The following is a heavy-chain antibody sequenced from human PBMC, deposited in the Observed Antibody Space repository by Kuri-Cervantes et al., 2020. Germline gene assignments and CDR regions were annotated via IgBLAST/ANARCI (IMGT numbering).Heavy chain of an antibody. CDR2: ISWNNHII. V-gene: IGHV3-9*01. J-gene: IGHJ6*02. Sequence: SLRLSCAASGFTCDDYAMDWVRQAPGKGLEWVSGISWNNHIIGYADSVRGRFTISRDNAKNSLYLQMNSIRAEDTAVYYCARDGICSSCYYYYYDGRYVWCQGATVTVSS. CDR1: GFTCDDYA. CDR3: ARDGICSSCYYYYYDGRYV. D-gene: IGHD6-13*01.